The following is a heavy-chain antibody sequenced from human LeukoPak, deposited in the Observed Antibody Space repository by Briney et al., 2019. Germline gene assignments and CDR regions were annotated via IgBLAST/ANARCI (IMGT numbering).Heavy chain of an antibody. CDR1: GYTFTGYY. CDR2: INPNSGGT. J-gene: IGHJ4*02. CDR3: ARITVDTAMGPFDY. D-gene: IGHD5-18*01. V-gene: IGHV1-2*02. Sequence: ASVKVSCKASGYTFTGYYMHWVRQAPGQGLEWMGWINPNSGGTNYAQKFQGRVTMTRDTSISTAYMELSRLRSDDTAVYYCARITVDTAMGPFDYWGQGTLVTVPS.